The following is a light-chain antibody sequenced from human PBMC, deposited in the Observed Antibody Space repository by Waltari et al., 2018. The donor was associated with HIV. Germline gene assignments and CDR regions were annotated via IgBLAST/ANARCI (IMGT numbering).Light chain of an antibody. V-gene: IGLV2-8*01. CDR3: SSYAGRNTLL. J-gene: IGLJ2*01. CDR2: EGS. CDR1: TKDVGLYNY. Sequence: QSALTQPPSASGSPGQSVTISCTGTTKDVGLYNYVSWYQQNPGEAPKLIIFEGSKRPSGCPDRFSGSKSGNTASLAGSGLQSEDEADYFCSSYAGRNTLLFGGGTKLTVL.